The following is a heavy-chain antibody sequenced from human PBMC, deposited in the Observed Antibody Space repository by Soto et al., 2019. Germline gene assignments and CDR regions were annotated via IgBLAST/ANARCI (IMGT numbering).Heavy chain of an antibody. D-gene: IGHD4-4*01. CDR3: AKGFLYSYIDY. CDR2: ISDSGGST. V-gene: IGHV3-23*01. Sequence: PGGSLRLSCAASGFTFSSYAMSWVRQAPGKGLEWVSGISDSGGSTYYADSVKGRFTNSRDNSKNTLYLQMNSLRAEDTAVYYCAKGFLYSYIDYWGQGTLVTVSS. J-gene: IGHJ4*02. CDR1: GFTFSSYA.